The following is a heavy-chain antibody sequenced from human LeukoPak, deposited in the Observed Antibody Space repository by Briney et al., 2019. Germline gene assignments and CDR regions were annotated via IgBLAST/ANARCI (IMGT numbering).Heavy chain of an antibody. CDR2: INADNGNT. Sequence: ASVKVSCKASGYTFTSYVMHWVRQAPGQRLEWMGWINADNGNTKYSQKFQGRVTITRDTSASTAYMELSSLRSEDTAVYYCARAGNWAYDAFDIWGQGTMVTVSS. D-gene: IGHD7-27*01. J-gene: IGHJ3*02. V-gene: IGHV1-3*01. CDR3: ARAGNWAYDAFDI. CDR1: GYTFTSYV.